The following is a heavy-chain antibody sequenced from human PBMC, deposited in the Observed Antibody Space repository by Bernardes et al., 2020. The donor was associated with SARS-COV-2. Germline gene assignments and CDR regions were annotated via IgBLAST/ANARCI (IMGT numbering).Heavy chain of an antibody. Sequence: GSLRLSCAASGFTFSSYAMSWVRQAPGKGLEWVSAISGSGGSTYYADSVKGRFTISRDNSKNTLYLQMNSLRAEDTAVYYCAKDLGTGDLVLLGNYYYGMDVWGQGTTVTVSS. V-gene: IGHV3-23*01. CDR3: AKDLGTGDLVLLGNYYYGMDV. CDR1: GFTFSSYA. CDR2: ISGSGGST. J-gene: IGHJ6*02. D-gene: IGHD7-27*01.